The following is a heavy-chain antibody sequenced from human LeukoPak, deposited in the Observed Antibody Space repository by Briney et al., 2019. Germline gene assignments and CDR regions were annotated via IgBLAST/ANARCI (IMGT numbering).Heavy chain of an antibody. CDR2: ISGSGTST. V-gene: IGHV3-23*01. CDR1: GFTFSSYG. CDR3: AELGITMIGGV. Sequence: GGSLRLSCAASGFTFSSYGMSWVRQAPGKGLDWVSAISGSGTSTYYADSVKGRFTISRDNSKNTLYLQMNSLRAEDTAVYYCAELGITMIGGVWGKGTTVTISS. J-gene: IGHJ6*04. D-gene: IGHD3-10*02.